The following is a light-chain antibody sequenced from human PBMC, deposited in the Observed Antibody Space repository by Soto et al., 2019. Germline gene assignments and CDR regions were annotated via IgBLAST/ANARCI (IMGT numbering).Light chain of an antibody. V-gene: IGKV2-28*01. CDR3: MQALQTRT. CDR1: QSLLHSNGYNY. CDR2: LGS. J-gene: IGKJ1*01. Sequence: DTVMTQPPLSLPVTPGEPASVSCRTSQSLLHSNGYNYLYWYLQKPGQSPQLLIYLGSYRASGVPDRFRGSGSGTDFTLKISRVEAEDVGVYYCMQALQTRTFGQGTKVDI.